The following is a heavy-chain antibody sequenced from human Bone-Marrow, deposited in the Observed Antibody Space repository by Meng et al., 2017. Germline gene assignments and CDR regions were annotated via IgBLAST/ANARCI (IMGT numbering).Heavy chain of an antibody. V-gene: IGHV4-4*07. CDR3: ARGTVAKQWLVQTPHAFDI. CDR1: GGSINSYY. J-gene: IGHJ3*02. CDR2: IYTSGST. Sequence: SETLSLTCTVSGGSINSYYWSWIRQPAGKGLEWIGRIYTSGSTNYNPSLKSRVTISVDTSKNQFSLKLSSVTAADTAVYYCARGTVAKQWLVQTPHAFDIWGQGTMVTVSS. D-gene: IGHD6-19*01.